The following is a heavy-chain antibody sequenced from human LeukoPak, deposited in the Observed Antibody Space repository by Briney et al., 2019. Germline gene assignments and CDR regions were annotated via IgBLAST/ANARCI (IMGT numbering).Heavy chain of an antibody. CDR3: ASLREGGVAHWFDP. CDR1: GGSINSRSHY. CDR2: IYYSGST. D-gene: IGHD2-15*01. V-gene: IGHV4-39*01. J-gene: IGHJ5*02. Sequence: SETLSLTCIVSGGSINSRSHYWGWIRQSPGKGLEWIGNIYYSGSTYYNPSLKSRVTISIDTSKNQFSLKLSSVTATDTAVYYCASLREGGVAHWFDPWGQGTLVTVSS.